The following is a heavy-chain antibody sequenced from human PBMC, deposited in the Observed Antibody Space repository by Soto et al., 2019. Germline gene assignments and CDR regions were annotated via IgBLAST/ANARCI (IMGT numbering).Heavy chain of an antibody. J-gene: IGHJ4*02. CDR1: GGSFSGYY. Sequence: SETLSLTCAVYGGSFSGYYWSWIRQPPGKGLEWIGEINHSGSTNYNPSLKSRVTISVDTSKNQFSLKLSSVTAADTAVYYCARGSNRFWLWGQGTMVNVSS. V-gene: IGHV4-34*01. D-gene: IGHD3-3*01. CDR3: ARGSNRFWL. CDR2: INHSGST.